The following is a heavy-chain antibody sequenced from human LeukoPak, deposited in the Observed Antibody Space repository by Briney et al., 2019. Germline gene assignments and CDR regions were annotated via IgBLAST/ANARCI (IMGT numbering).Heavy chain of an antibody. Sequence: GGSLRLSCADSGFTFSNSAMRWVRQAPGKELEWVSLITGGGGSTFYADSVKGRFTISRDNSKNTLYLQMISLRAEDTAIYYCANPYSSTWANFVYWGQRTLVTVSS. J-gene: IGHJ4*02. CDR3: ANPYSSTWANFVY. D-gene: IGHD6-13*01. CDR1: GFTFSNSA. V-gene: IGHV3-23*01. CDR2: ITGGGGST.